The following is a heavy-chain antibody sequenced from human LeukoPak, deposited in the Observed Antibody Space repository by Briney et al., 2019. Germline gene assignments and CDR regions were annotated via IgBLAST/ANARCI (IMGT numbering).Heavy chain of an antibody. Sequence: SETLSLTCTVSGGSISSYYWSWIRQPPGKGLEWIGYIYYSGSTNYNPSLKSRVTISVDTPKNQFSLKLSSVTAADTAVYYCARGPGSGGWYPRSNWFDPWGQGTLVTVSS. D-gene: IGHD6-19*01. CDR1: GGSISSYY. V-gene: IGHV4-59*01. J-gene: IGHJ5*02. CDR2: IYYSGST. CDR3: ARGPGSGGWYPRSNWFDP.